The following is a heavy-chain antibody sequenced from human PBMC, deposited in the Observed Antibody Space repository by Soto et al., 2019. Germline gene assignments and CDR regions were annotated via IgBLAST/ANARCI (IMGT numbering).Heavy chain of an antibody. D-gene: IGHD3-3*01. V-gene: IGHV4-4*07. J-gene: IGHJ5*02. CDR2: VYSSGGT. Sequence: ETLSLTCSVSGGSMSSYYWTWIRQPAGKGLEWIGLVYSSGGTHYNSSLKSRVTISLDTSKNQFSLRLISVTAADTAVYYCARGQRFSDWFDPWGQGTLVTVSS. CDR1: GGSMSSYY. CDR3: ARGQRFSDWFDP.